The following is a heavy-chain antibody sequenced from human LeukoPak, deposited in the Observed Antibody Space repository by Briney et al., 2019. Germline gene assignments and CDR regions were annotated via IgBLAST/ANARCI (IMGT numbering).Heavy chain of an antibody. CDR2: MYHSGST. D-gene: IGHD3-22*01. J-gene: IGHJ4*02. CDR1: GYSISSGYY. Sequence: PSETLSLTCTVSGYSISSGYYWGWIRPPPGKGLEWIESMYHSGSTYYNPSLKSRVTISVDTSKNQFSLKLSSVTAADTAVYYCARHHTYYYDSSGYPGTFDYWGQGTLVTVSS. CDR3: ARHHTYYYDSSGYPGTFDY. V-gene: IGHV4-38-2*02.